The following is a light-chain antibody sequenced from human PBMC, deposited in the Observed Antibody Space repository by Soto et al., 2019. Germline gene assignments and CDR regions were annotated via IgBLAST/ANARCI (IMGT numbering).Light chain of an antibody. Sequence: QSALTQPRSVSGSPGQSVTISCTGTSRDVGGFDYVSWYQQHPGQVPKLIIYDVTQRPSGVPDRFSGFKSGDSASLTISGLDPGDEADYYCCSYAGVNTYVFGSGTKLTV. CDR1: SRDVGGFDY. CDR3: CSYAGVNTYV. J-gene: IGLJ1*01. CDR2: DVT. V-gene: IGLV2-11*01.